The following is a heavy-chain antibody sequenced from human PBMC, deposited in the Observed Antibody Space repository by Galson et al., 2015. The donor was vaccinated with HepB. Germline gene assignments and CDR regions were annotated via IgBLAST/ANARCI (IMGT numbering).Heavy chain of an antibody. CDR1: GFTFSSYA. CDR2: ISYDGSNK. V-gene: IGHV3-30*04. J-gene: IGHJ4*02. D-gene: IGHD6-19*01. Sequence: SLRLSCAASGFTFSSYAMHWVRQAPGKGLEWVAVISYDGSNKYYADSVKGRFTISRDNSKNTLYLQMNSLRAEDTAVHYCARDGGIAVAQNYFDYWGQGTLVTVSS. CDR3: ARDGGIAVAQNYFDY.